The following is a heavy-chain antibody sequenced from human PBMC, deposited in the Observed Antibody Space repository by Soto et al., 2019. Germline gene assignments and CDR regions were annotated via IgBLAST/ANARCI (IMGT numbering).Heavy chain of an antibody. CDR1: GYTFTTYG. D-gene: IGHD3-22*01. Sequence: QVQLVQSGAEVKKPGALVKVSCKASGYTFTTYGINWVGQAAGQGLEWMGWMNPYSGDTGYAQKFQGRVTMTRNTSISTAYMELSSLRSEDTAVYYCARAFLDYDNGGAPDYWGQGTLVTVSS. CDR3: ARAFLDYDNGGAPDY. J-gene: IGHJ4*02. V-gene: IGHV1-8*01. CDR2: MNPYSGDT.